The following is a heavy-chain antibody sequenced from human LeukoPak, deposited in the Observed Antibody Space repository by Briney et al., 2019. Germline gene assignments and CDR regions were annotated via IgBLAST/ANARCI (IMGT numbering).Heavy chain of an antibody. D-gene: IGHD4-11*01. V-gene: IGHV3-43*01. CDR2: ISWGGGST. Sequence: GGSLRLSCAASGFTFDDYTMHWVRHAPGKGLEWVSLISWGGGSTYYADSVKGRFTIFRDNSKNSLYLQMNSLRTEDTALYYCAKDITPSSKSGYFDYWGQGTLVTVSS. J-gene: IGHJ4*02. CDR1: GFTFDDYT. CDR3: AKDITPSSKSGYFDY.